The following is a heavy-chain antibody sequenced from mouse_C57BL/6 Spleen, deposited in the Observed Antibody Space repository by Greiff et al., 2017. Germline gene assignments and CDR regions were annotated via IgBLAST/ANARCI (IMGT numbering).Heavy chain of an antibody. CDR1: GYSFTGYF. D-gene: IGHD2-4*01. Sequence: VQLKESGPELVKPGDSVKISCKASGYSFTGYFMNWVMQSHGKSLEWIGRINPYNGDTFYNQKFKGKATLTVDKSSSTAHMELRSLTSEDSAVYYCARGDYDGFDYWGQGTTLTVSS. CDR3: ARGDYDGFDY. CDR2: INPYNGDT. V-gene: IGHV1-20*01. J-gene: IGHJ2*01.